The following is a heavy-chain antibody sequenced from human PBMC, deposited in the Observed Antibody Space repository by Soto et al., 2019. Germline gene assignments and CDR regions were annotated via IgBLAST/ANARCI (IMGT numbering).Heavy chain of an antibody. CDR1: GYTFTSYA. J-gene: IGHJ3*02. V-gene: IGHV1-3*01. D-gene: IGHD2-2*01. CDR2: INAGNGNT. Sequence: QVQLVQSGAEVKKPGASVKVSCKASGYTFTSYAMHWVRQAPGQRLEWMGWINAGNGNTKYSQKFQGRVTITRDTSASTAYMELSSLRSEDTAVYYCARRKTGYCSSTSCNDAFDIWGQGTMVTVSS. CDR3: ARRKTGYCSSTSCNDAFDI.